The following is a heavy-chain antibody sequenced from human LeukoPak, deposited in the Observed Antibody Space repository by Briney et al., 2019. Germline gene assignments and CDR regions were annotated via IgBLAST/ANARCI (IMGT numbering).Heavy chain of an antibody. CDR2: MYTSGST. D-gene: IGHD1-26*01. CDR3: ARAGGLGANNAFDI. CDR1: GGSISSGSYY. J-gene: IGHJ3*02. V-gene: IGHV4-61*02. Sequence: ASETLSLTCTVSGGSISSGSYYYNWIRQPAGKGLEWIGRMYTSGSTNYNPSLKSRVTISVDTSKNQFSLKLSSVTAADTAMYYCARAGGLGANNAFDIWGQGTLVTVSS.